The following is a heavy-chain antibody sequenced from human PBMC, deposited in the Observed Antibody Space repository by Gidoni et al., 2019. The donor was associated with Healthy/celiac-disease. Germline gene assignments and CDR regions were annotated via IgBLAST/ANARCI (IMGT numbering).Heavy chain of an antibody. V-gene: IGHV3-13*01. D-gene: IGHD3-10*01. CDR1: GFTFSSYD. CDR3: ARAGLENYGSGRKIYYYYGMDV. Sequence: EVQLVESGGGLVQPGGSLRLSCAASGFTFSSYDMPWVRQATGKGLEWVSAIGTAGDTYYPGSVKGRFTISRENAKNSLYLQMNSLRAGDTAVYYCARAGLENYGSGRKIYYYYGMDVWGQGTTVTVSS. CDR2: IGTAGDT. J-gene: IGHJ6*02.